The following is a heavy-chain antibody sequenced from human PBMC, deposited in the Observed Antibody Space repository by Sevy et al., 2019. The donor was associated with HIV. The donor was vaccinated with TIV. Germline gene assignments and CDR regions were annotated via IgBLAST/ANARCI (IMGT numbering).Heavy chain of an antibody. Sequence: GGSLRLSCAASGFTLSYYGMHWVRQAPGKGLEWVTFIKDDGSKRFYADSVKGRFTVSRDNSKNTMSLQMNSLRAEDTAVYYCTSVLFDYWGQGALVTVSP. CDR3: TSVLFDY. V-gene: IGHV3-30*02. CDR2: IKDDGSKR. D-gene: IGHD3-10*01. J-gene: IGHJ4*02. CDR1: GFTLSYYG.